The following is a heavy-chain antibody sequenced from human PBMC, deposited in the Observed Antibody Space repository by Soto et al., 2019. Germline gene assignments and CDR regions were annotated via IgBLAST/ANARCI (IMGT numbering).Heavy chain of an antibody. V-gene: IGHV1-2*02. CDR3: ARAVHTMIQGVRFRVDQ. D-gene: IGHD3-10*01. CDR1: GYTFTAYY. Sequence: QVQLVQSGAEMKKPGASVKVSCEASGYTFTAYYIHWVRQAPGQGLEWMGWINPNGGCTKYAQKFQGRVTMTRDTSINTAYMELTRLTSDDTAVYDCARAVHTMIQGVRFRVDQWGQGTLVTVSS. CDR2: INPNGGCT. J-gene: IGHJ4*02.